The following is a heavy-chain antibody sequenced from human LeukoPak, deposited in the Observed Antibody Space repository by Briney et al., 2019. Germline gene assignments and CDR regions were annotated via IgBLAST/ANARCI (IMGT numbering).Heavy chain of an antibody. D-gene: IGHD4-23*01. J-gene: IGHJ4*02. CDR1: GFTFSNYG. CDR3: ARQSTVATDW. CDR2: IYYDGTNK. Sequence: GGSLRLSCAASGFTFSNYGMHWVRQAPGKGLEWVALIYYDGTNKYYADSVKGRFTISRDNSKNTLFLQMNSLRVEDTAVYYCARQSTVATDWWGQGTLVTVSS. V-gene: IGHV3-33*08.